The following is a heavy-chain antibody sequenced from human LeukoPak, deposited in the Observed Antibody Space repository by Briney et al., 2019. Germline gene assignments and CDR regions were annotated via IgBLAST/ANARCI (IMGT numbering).Heavy chain of an antibody. CDR3: ATKALGGYHGDDAFDI. CDR1: GGTFSSYA. D-gene: IGHD3-16*01. CDR2: IIPIFGTA. V-gene: IGHV1-69*13. Sequence: SVKVSCKASGGTFSSYAISWVRQAPGEGLEWMGGIIPIFGTANYPQKFQGRVTITADESTSTAYRELSSLRSEDTAVYYCATKALGGYHGDDAFDIWGQGTMVTVSS. J-gene: IGHJ3*02.